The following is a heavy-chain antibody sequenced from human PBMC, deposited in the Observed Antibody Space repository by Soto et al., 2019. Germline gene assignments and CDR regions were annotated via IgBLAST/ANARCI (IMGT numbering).Heavy chain of an antibody. CDR3: ARDLIAAAVRENFGY. Sequence: EVQLVESGGGLVKPGGSLRLSCAASGFTFSSYSMNWVRQAPGKGLEWVSSISSSSSYIYYADSVKGPFTISRDNAKNSLYLQMNSLRAEDTAVYYCARDLIAAAVRENFGYWGQGTLVTVSS. V-gene: IGHV3-21*01. CDR2: ISSSSSYI. D-gene: IGHD6-13*01. J-gene: IGHJ4*02. CDR1: GFTFSSYS.